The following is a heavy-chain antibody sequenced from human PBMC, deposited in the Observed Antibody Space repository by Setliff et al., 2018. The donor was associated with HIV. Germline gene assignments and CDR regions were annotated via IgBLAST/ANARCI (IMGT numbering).Heavy chain of an antibody. Sequence: SETLSLTCTVSGGSVSDTSYYWGWIRQPPGKGLEWLANVYYSGGAYYNPSLNSRVTISVDTSRNQFSLKLTSVTAADTALYFCARLGDSGYDFRGYFDYWGQGKLVTSPQ. D-gene: IGHD5-12*01. V-gene: IGHV4-39*01. CDR2: VYYSGGA. CDR1: GGSVSDTSYY. CDR3: ARLGDSGYDFRGYFDY. J-gene: IGHJ4*02.